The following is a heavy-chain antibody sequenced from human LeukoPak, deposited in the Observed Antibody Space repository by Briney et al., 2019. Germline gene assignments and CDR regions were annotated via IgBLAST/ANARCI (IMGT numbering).Heavy chain of an antibody. V-gene: IGHV4-39*07. Sequence: SETLSLTCTVSGGSISSSSYYWGWIRQPPGKGLEWIGSIYYSGSTYYNPSLKSRVTISVDTSKNQFSLKLSSVTAADTAVYYCARGVPKYYYDSSGYGIDAFDIWGQGTMVTVSS. CDR3: ARGVPKYYYDSSGYGIDAFDI. CDR2: IYYSGST. D-gene: IGHD3-22*01. J-gene: IGHJ3*02. CDR1: GGSISSSSYY.